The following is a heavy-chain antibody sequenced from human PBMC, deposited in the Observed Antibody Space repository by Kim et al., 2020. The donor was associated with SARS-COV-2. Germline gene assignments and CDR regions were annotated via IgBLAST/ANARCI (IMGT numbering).Heavy chain of an antibody. CDR3: ATVVFYYDAGYFKN. J-gene: IGHJ1*01. CDR1: GYTVTYSY. D-gene: IGHD3-22*01. CDR2: IYRGGNT. Sequence: GGSLRLSCAASGYTVTYSYMGWVRQAPGKGLEWVSFIYRGGNTIYADSVKGRLIISRDHSKNTLYLQMNSLRAEATAVYYCATVVFYYDAGYFKNWGQGT. V-gene: IGHV3-66*01.